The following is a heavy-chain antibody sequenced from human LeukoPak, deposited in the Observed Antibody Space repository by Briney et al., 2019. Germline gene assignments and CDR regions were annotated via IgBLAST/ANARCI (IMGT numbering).Heavy chain of an antibody. CDR2: IYSGGST. V-gene: IGHV3-53*01. Sequence: GGSLRLSCAASGFTVSSNYMSWVRQAPGKGLEWVSVIYSGGSTYYADSVKGRFTISRDNSKNTLYLQMNRLRAEDTAVYYCARESPGYSSGWYGGHLDYWGQGTLVTVSS. CDR3: ARESPGYSSGWYGGHLDY. CDR1: GFTVSSNY. J-gene: IGHJ4*02. D-gene: IGHD6-19*01.